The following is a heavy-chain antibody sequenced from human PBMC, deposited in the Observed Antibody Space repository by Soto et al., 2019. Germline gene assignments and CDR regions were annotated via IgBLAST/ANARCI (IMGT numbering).Heavy chain of an antibody. CDR2: ISGSGEDT. CDR3: AKVDRHSSGWSSYAPEYYYYAMDV. CDR1: GFTFSIYA. J-gene: IGHJ6*02. V-gene: IGHV3-23*04. Sequence: EVQLVESGGGLVQRGGSLRLSCAASGFTFSIYALSWVRQTPGKGLEWVSAISGSGEDTYYPDSVKGRFPISRDNSKNNLYLQMSSLRAEDTAIYSCAKVDRHSSGWSSYAPEYYYYAMDVWGQGTTVTVSS. D-gene: IGHD6-19*01.